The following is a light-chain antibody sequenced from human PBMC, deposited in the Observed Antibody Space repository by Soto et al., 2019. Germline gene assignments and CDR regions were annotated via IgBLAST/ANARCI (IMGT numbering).Light chain of an antibody. V-gene: IGKV3-15*01. J-gene: IGKJ3*01. Sequence: EIVLTQSPGILSVTPGERATLSCRASQSVSSNLAWYQQKPGQAPRLLIYGASTRATGIPARFSGSGSGTEFTLTISSLQSEDFAVYYCQQYENWPITFGPGTKVDVK. CDR1: QSVSSN. CDR3: QQYENWPIT. CDR2: GAS.